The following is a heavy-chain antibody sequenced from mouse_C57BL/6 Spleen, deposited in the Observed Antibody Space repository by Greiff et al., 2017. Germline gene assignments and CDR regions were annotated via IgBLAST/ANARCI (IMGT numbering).Heavy chain of an antibody. CDR2: IDPNSGGT. Sequence: VQLQQPGAELVKPGASVKLSCKASGYTFTSYWMHWVKQRPGRGLEWIGRIDPNSGGTKYNEKVKIKATLNVDKPSSTAYMQLSRLTSEDSAVYYCAREDYYGSSPFAYWGQGTLVTVSA. J-gene: IGHJ3*01. D-gene: IGHD1-1*01. V-gene: IGHV1-72*01. CDR3: AREDYYGSSPFAY. CDR1: GYTFTSYW.